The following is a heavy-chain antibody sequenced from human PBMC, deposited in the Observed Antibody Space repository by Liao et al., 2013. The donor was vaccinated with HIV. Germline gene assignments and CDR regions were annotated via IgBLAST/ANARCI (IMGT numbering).Heavy chain of an antibody. CDR1: GGSISSSSYF. D-gene: IGHD3-10*01. J-gene: IGHJ3*02. CDR2: MHHSGST. Sequence: QLQLQESGPGLVKPSETLSLTCTVSGGSISSSSYFWGWVRQPPEKGLEWIGEMHHSGSTTYNPSLKSRVTMSVDTSKKEFSLKLTSVTAADTAMYFCARGPFYYGSGSLEIWGQGTMVTVSS. V-gene: IGHV4-39*07. CDR3: ARGPFYYGSGSLEI.